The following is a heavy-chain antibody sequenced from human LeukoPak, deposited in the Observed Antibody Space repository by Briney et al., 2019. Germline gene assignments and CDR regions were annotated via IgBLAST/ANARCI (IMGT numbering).Heavy chain of an antibody. CDR3: ARAEVIPMVEFDYFYGLDV. J-gene: IGHJ6*02. CDR2: ISYSGST. V-gene: IGHV4-59*01. Sequence: SSETLSLTCTVSGGSISSYFWTWIRQPPGKGLEWIGYISYSGSTYYNPSLKSRITISVDTSRNRFSLKLRSVTAADTAVYYCARAEVIPMVEFDYFYGLDVWGQGTTVIVSS. CDR1: GGSISSYF. D-gene: IGHD2-15*01.